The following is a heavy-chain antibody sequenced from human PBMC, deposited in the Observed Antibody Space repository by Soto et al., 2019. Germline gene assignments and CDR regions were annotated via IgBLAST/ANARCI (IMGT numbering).Heavy chain of an antibody. J-gene: IGHJ4*02. CDR2: IIPIIGVT. Sequence: VKLVQSGAEVKRPGSSVKVSCESSGDTFNSYVISWVRQAPGQGLEWMGGIIPIIGVTHYAQKFQGRVTISALSSTGTAYMELTNLGFEDTALYYCARESLGAKGADHWGQGTLVTVSS. CDR3: ARESLGAKGADH. V-gene: IGHV1-69*17. D-gene: IGHD3-16*01. CDR1: GDTFNSYV.